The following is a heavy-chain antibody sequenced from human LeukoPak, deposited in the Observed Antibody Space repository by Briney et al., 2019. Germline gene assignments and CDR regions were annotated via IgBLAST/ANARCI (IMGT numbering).Heavy chain of an antibody. CDR1: GGSISSSSYY. J-gene: IGHJ4*02. CDR2: IYYSGSA. V-gene: IGHV4-30-4*01. CDR3: VRGREPNDY. Sequence: PSETLSLTCTVSGGSISSSSYYWSWIRQPPGKGLEWIGYIYYSGSAYYNPSLKSRVSISVDTSKNQFSLKLGSVTAADTAVYYCVRGREPNDYWGQGTLVTVSS.